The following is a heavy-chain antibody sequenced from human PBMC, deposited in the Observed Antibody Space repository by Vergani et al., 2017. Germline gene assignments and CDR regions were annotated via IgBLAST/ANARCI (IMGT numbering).Heavy chain of an antibody. CDR1: GFTFSSYS. CDR3: ARVVPQWLVRGAVDI. CDR2: ISSSSSTI. Sequence: EVQLVESGGGLVQPGGSLRLSCAASGFTFSSYSMNWVRQAPGKGLEWVSYISSSSSTIYYADSVKGRFTISRDNAKNSLYLQMNSLRSEDTAVYYIARVVPQWLVRGAVDIWGQGTMVTVSS. J-gene: IGHJ3*02. V-gene: IGHV3-48*01. D-gene: IGHD6-19*01.